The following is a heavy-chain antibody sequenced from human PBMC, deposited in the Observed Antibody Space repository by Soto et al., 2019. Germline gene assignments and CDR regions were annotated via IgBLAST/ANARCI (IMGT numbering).Heavy chain of an antibody. V-gene: IGHV3-30*18. J-gene: IGHJ6*03. CDR3: AKGLYYMDV. CDR1: GFIFRDYG. Sequence: QLQLVESGGGVVQPGRSLRLSCGASGFIFRDYGMHWVRRAPGKGLQCVAVKSSDGRNIYYSDSVKGRFTISRDNSQNTLYLQMNSLRPEDTAVYYCAKGLYYMDVWGKGTTVTVSS. CDR2: KSSDGRNI.